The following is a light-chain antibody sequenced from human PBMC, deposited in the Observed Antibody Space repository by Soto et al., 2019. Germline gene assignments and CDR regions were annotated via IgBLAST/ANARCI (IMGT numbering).Light chain of an antibody. CDR1: SSNIGRNY. J-gene: IGLJ2*01. V-gene: IGLV1-47*02. CDR3: VTWDDSLLSVV. Sequence: QSVLTQPPSASGTPGQRVTFSCSGSSSNIGRNYVCWYQQFPGAAPKLLIYNNDQRPSGVPDRFSGSKSGASASLAISGLRSEDEADYYCVTWDDSLLSVVFGGGTKLTVL. CDR2: NND.